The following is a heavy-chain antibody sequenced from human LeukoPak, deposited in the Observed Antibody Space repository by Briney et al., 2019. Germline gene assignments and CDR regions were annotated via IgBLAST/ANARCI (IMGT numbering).Heavy chain of an antibody. CDR3: VKEGEEGLQLFDY. D-gene: IGHD5-24*01. V-gene: IGHV3-30-3*01. CDR1: GFTFSSYA. Sequence: GGSLRLSCAASGFTFSSYAMHWVRQAPGKGLDWVAVISYDGSNKYYADSVKGRFTISRDNSKNTLYVQMNSLRVEDTALYYCVKEGEEGLQLFDYWGQGTLVTVSS. CDR2: ISYDGSNK. J-gene: IGHJ4*02.